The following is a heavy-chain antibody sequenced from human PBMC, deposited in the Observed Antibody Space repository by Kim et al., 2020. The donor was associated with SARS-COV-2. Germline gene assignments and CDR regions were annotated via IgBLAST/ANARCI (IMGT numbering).Heavy chain of an antibody. Sequence: GGSLRLSCAASGFTFSSYSMNWVRQAPGKGLEWVSSISSSSSYIYYADSVKGRFTISRDNAKNSLYLQMNSLRAEDTAVYYCARGKAVAGTGLFDPWGQGTLVTVSS. CDR3: ARGKAVAGTGLFDP. CDR2: ISSSSSYI. J-gene: IGHJ5*02. D-gene: IGHD6-13*01. V-gene: IGHV3-21*01. CDR1: GFTFSSYS.